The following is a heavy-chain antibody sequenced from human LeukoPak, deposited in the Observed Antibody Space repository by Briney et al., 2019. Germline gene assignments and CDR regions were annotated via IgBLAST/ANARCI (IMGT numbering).Heavy chain of an antibody. CDR1: GYTFTSYG. D-gene: IGHD6-19*01. CDR2: ISAYNGNT. CDR3: AKGTKIAVAGTPFDY. Sequence: ASLKVSCKASGYTFTSYGISWVRQAPGQGLEWMGWISAYNGNTNYAQKLQGRVTMTTDTSTSTAYMELRSLRSDDTAVYYCAKGTKIAVAGTPFDYWGQGTLVTVSS. J-gene: IGHJ4*02. V-gene: IGHV1-18*01.